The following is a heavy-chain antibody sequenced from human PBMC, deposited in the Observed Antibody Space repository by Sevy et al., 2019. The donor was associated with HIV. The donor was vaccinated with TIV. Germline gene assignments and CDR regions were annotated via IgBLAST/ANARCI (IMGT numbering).Heavy chain of an antibody. CDR2: IRFDGSIK. Sequence: GGSLRRSCAASGFTFSTYGMHWVRQAPGKGLEWVAFIRFDGSIKYYTDSVKGRLTISRDNSKNTLYLQMNSLRAEDTAVYFCAKVLHIVVVPAAIDYYYGMDVWGQGTTVTVSS. CDR3: AKVLHIVVVPAAIDYYYGMDV. CDR1: GFTFSTYG. J-gene: IGHJ6*02. V-gene: IGHV3-30*02. D-gene: IGHD2-2*01.